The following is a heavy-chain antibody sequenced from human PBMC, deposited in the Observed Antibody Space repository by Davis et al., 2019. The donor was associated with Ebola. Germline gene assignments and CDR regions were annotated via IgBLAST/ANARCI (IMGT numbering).Heavy chain of an antibody. D-gene: IGHD3-16*01. CDR3: ARFGHGAY. V-gene: IGHV4-59*11. CDR1: GVSISRHY. Sequence: PSETLSPTCTVSGVSISRHYWSWIRQPPGKRLEWIGSIFYTGSAYYNSSLASRATISADTSKNQFSLNLSSVTAADTAVYFCARFGHGAYWGQGTLVTVSS. CDR2: IFYTGSA. J-gene: IGHJ4*02.